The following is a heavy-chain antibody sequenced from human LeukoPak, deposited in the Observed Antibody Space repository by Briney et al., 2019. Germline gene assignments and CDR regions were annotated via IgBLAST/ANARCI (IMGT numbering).Heavy chain of an antibody. J-gene: IGHJ4*02. CDR2: MSILRGNT. V-gene: IGHV3-21*01. CDR1: GFPFSGYS. Sequence: GGSLRLSCAGSGFPFSGYSMNWVRQTPGKGLEWVSSMSILRGNTYYAESVKGRFTVSRDKAKNLLQLQMNSLRVEDTAIYYCAREFEYSTSGAGYWGQGTLVTVSS. D-gene: IGHD6-6*01. CDR3: AREFEYSTSGAGY.